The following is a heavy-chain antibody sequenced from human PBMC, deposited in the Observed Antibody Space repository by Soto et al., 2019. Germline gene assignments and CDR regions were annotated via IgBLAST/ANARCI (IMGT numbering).Heavy chain of an antibody. V-gene: IGHV1-8*01. CDR3: ARILTTVTTFHYYYYMDV. CDR1: GYTFTSYD. D-gene: IGHD4-4*01. CDR2: MNPNSGNT. Sequence: ASVKVSCKASGYTFTSYDINWVRQATGQGLEWMGWMNPNSGNTGYAQKFQGRVTMTRNTSISTAYMELSSLRSEDTAVYYCARILTTVTTFHYYYYMDVWGKGTTVTVSS. J-gene: IGHJ6*03.